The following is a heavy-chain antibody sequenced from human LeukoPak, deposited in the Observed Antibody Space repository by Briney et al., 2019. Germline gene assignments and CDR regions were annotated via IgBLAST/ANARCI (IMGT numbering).Heavy chain of an antibody. CDR1: GGSFSGYY. Sequence: SETLSLTCAVYGGSFSGYYWSWIRQPPGKGLEWIGEINHSGSTNCNPSLKSRVTISVDTSKNQFSLKLSSVTAADTAVYYCARGRRYDILTGYYNGGNWFDPWGQGTLVTVSS. J-gene: IGHJ5*02. CDR3: ARGRRYDILTGYYNGGNWFDP. D-gene: IGHD3-9*01. V-gene: IGHV4-34*01. CDR2: INHSGST.